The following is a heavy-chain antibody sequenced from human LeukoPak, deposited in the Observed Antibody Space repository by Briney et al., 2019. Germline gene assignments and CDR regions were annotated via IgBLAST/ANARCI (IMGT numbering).Heavy chain of an antibody. Sequence: SETLSLACTVSGGSISSGDYSWSWIRQPPGKGLEWIGYIYYSGSTYYNPSLKSRVTISVDTSKNQFSLKLSSVTAADTAVYYCARLYSYGYYYFDYWGQRTLVTVSS. CDR2: IYYSGST. CDR1: GGSISSGDYS. CDR3: ARLYSYGYYYFDY. J-gene: IGHJ4*02. V-gene: IGHV4-30-4*01. D-gene: IGHD5-18*01.